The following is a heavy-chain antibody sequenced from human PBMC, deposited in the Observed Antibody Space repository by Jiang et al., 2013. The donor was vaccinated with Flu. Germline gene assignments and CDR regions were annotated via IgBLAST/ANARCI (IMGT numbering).Heavy chain of an antibody. J-gene: IGHJ3*02. Sequence: SGSGGSTYYARLRRRAGFTISRDNSKNTLYLQMNSLRAEDTAVYYCAKDQRRTIVAEDAFDIWGQGTMVTVSS. CDR2: SGSGGST. CDR3: AKDQRRTIVAEDAFDI. D-gene: IGHD3-22*01. V-gene: IGHV3-23*01.